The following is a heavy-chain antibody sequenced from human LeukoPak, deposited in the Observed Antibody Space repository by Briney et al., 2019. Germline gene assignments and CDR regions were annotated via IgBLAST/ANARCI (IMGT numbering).Heavy chain of an antibody. J-gene: IGHJ4*02. V-gene: IGHV4-34*01. Sequence: SETLSLTSAVSGGSFSGYFWSWIRQPPGKGLDWIGEINHSGNTNYNPSLKSRATISVDTSKSQFSLNLSSVTAADTAVYYCARRYDDLGSPLNDWGRGTLVTVSS. CDR3: ARRYDDLGSPLND. D-gene: IGHD3-10*01. CDR2: INHSGNT. CDR1: GGSFSGYF.